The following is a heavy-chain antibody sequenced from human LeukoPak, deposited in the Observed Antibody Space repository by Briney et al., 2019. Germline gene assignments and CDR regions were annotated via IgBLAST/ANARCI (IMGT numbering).Heavy chain of an antibody. J-gene: IGHJ4*02. CDR1: GGSISSYY. CDR2: IYTSGST. CDR3: ARSQVWVYDYVRGSPQPTFDN. D-gene: IGHD3-16*01. V-gene: IGHV4-4*07. Sequence: PSETLSLTCTVSGGSISSYYWSWIRQPAGKGLEWIGRIYTSGSTNYNPSLKSRVTMSIDTPKNQFSVKLSSVTAADTAVYYCARSQVWVYDYVRGSPQPTFDNWGQGILVTVSS.